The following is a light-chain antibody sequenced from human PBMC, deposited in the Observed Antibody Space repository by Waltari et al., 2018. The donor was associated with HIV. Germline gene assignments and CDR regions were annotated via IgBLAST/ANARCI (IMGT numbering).Light chain of an antibody. V-gene: IGLV2-11*01. Sequence: QSALTQPRSVSGSPGQSVTISCTGTSRDVGAYHYVSWYQQHPGKAPKVIISDVSKRPSGVPNRFSGSKSGNTASLTISGLQAEDEADYYCCSYAGSYTRVFGGGTKLTVL. CDR1: SRDVGAYHY. CDR2: DVS. CDR3: CSYAGSYTRV. J-gene: IGLJ3*02.